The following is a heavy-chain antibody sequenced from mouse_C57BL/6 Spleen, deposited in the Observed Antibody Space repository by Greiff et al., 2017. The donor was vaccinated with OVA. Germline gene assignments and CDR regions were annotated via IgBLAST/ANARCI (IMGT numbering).Heavy chain of an antibody. V-gene: IGHV5-4*01. CDR3: ARDDYGSRGDYFDY. D-gene: IGHD1-1*01. CDR2: ISDGGSYT. Sequence: EVQVVESGGGLVKPGGSLKLSCAASGFTFSSYAMSWVRQTPEKRLEWVATISDGGSYTYYPDNVKGRFTISRDHAKNNLYLQMSYLKSEDTAMYYCARDDYGSRGDYFDYWGKGTTLTVSS. CDR1: GFTFSSYA. J-gene: IGHJ2*01.